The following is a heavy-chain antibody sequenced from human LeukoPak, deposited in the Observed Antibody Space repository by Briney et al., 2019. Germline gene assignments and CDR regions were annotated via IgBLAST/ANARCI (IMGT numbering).Heavy chain of an antibody. CDR3: ASPLAAAGREYFQH. Sequence: PSETLSLTCTVSGGSISSSSYYWGWIRQPPGKGLEWIGSIYYSGSTYYNPSLKSRVTISVDTSKNQFSLKLSSVTAADTAVYYCASPLAAAGREYFQHWGQGTLSPSPQ. CDR2: IYYSGST. CDR1: GGSISSSSYY. D-gene: IGHD6-13*01. J-gene: IGHJ1*01. V-gene: IGHV4-39*01.